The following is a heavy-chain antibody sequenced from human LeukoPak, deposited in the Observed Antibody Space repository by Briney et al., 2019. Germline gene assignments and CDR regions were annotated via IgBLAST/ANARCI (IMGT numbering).Heavy chain of an antibody. D-gene: IGHD3-10*01. CDR1: GGSISSYY. J-gene: IGHJ4*02. V-gene: IGHV4-59*01. CDR2: IYYSGST. Sequence: PSETLSLTCTVSGGSISSYYWSWIRQPPGKGLEWIGYIYYSGSTNYNPSLKSRVTISVDTSKNQFPLKLSSVTAADTAVYYCALLGGGFGELIDYWGQGTLVTVSS. CDR3: ALLGGGFGELIDY.